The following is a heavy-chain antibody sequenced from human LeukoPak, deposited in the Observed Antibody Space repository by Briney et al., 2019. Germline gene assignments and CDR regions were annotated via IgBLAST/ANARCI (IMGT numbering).Heavy chain of an antibody. CDR2: INHSGST. D-gene: IGHD1-26*01. Sequence: SETLSLTCSVCVGSISISNYYWSWIRRPPGKGLEWIGEINHSGSTNYNPSLKSRVTISVDTSKNQFSLRLSSVTAADTAVYFCARLDEGAYSLWGQGTLVTVSS. V-gene: IGHV4-39*07. CDR3: ARLDEGAYSL. J-gene: IGHJ4*02. CDR1: VGSISISNYY.